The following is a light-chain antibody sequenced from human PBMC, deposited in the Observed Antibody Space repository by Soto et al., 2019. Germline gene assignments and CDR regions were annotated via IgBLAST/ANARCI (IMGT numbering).Light chain of an antibody. Sequence: DIQMTQSPSSLSASVGDRVTITCRASQDIANDLAWYQQKPGKVPKLLIYGASTLESGVPSRFSGSGSGTDFTLTIRSLQPEDVATYYCQKCDSAPYDFGPGTKVDIK. J-gene: IGKJ3*01. CDR1: QDIAND. CDR2: GAS. CDR3: QKCDSAPYD. V-gene: IGKV1-27*01.